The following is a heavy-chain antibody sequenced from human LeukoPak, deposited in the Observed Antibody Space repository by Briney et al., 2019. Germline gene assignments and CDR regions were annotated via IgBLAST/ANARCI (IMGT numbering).Heavy chain of an antibody. Sequence: TSETLSLTCTVSGGSISSYYWSWIRQPPGKGLEWIGYIYYSGSTNYNPSLKSRVTISVDTSKNQFSLKLSSVTAADTAVYYCARGAIAVAGSFDYWGQGTLVTVSS. J-gene: IGHJ4*02. CDR1: GGSISSYY. D-gene: IGHD6-19*01. V-gene: IGHV4-59*12. CDR2: IYYSGST. CDR3: ARGAIAVAGSFDY.